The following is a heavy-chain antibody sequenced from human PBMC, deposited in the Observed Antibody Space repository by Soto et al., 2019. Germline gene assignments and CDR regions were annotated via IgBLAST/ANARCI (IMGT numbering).Heavy chain of an antibody. CDR3: ARHEAGWYVDS. D-gene: IGHD6-25*01. Sequence: SETLSLTCTVSRGSISSGTNYWAWIRQPPGKGLEWIANIYYSGSTFYNPSLKSRVTISLDTSKNQFSLKLRSVTAADTAVYYCARHEAGWYVDSWGQGTLVTVS. V-gene: IGHV4-39*01. CDR1: RGSISSGTNY. J-gene: IGHJ4*02. CDR2: IYYSGST.